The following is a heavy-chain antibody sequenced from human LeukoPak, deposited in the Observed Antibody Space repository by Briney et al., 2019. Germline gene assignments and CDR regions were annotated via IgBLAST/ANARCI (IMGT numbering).Heavy chain of an antibody. CDR2: INTNTGNT. V-gene: IGHV7-4-1*02. CDR1: GYTFTSFA. D-gene: IGHD2-15*01. CDR3: ARAEVSCSRSTCFLH. Sequence: ASVKVSYNASGYTFTSFAMNWVRQAPGQGLEGIGWINTNTGNTTYAQGFTGRFVFSLDTSVSTVYLHISSLQAEDTAVYYCARAEVSCSRSTCFLHWGQGTLVSVSS. J-gene: IGHJ4*02.